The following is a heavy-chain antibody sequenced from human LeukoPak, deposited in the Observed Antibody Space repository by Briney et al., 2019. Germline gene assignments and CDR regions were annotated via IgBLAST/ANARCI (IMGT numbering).Heavy chain of an antibody. Sequence: SETLSLTCTVSGGSISSYYWSWIRHPPAPGLECIGYIYYSGTTNYNPSLKSRVTISVDTSKNQFSLKLSSVTAADTAVYYCARRRGYSLDYWGQGTLVTVSS. CDR1: GGSISSYY. D-gene: IGHD5-18*01. J-gene: IGHJ4*02. CDR3: ARRRGYSLDY. V-gene: IGHV4-59*13. CDR2: IYYSGTT.